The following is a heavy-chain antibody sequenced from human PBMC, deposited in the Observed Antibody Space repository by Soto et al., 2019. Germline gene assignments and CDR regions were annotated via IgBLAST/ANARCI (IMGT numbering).Heavy chain of an antibody. V-gene: IGHV1-69*12. CDR1: GGTFSSYA. CDR2: IIPIFGTA. J-gene: IGHJ6*02. CDR3: AWADRKWRSLYYSYGMDV. D-gene: IGHD2-15*01. Sequence: QVQLVQSGAEVKKPGSSVKVSCKASGGTFSSYAISWVRQAPGQGLEWMGGIIPIFGTANYAQKFQGRVTITADESTSTAYMELSSLRSEDTAVYYCAWADRKWRSLYYSYGMDVWGQGPTFTVSS.